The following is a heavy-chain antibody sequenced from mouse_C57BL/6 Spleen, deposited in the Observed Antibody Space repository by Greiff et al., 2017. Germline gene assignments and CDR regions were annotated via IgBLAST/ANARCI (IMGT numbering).Heavy chain of an antibody. CDR3: TRSHYGNFPGFAY. CDR2: IYPGYSDT. CDR1: GYTFTSYW. J-gene: IGHJ3*01. Sequence: EVQLQESGTVLARPGASVKMSCKTSGYTFTSYWMHWVKQRPGQGLEWIGAIYPGYSDTSYNQKFKGKAKLTAVTSASTAYMELSSLTNEDSAVYYCTRSHYGNFPGFAYWGQGTLVTVSA. D-gene: IGHD2-1*01. V-gene: IGHV1-5*01.